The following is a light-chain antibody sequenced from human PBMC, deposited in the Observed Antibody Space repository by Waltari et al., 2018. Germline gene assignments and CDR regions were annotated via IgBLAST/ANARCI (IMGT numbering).Light chain of an antibody. CDR2: AAS. CDR1: QSISIY. CDR3: QQSYSTLVT. J-gene: IGKJ4*01. V-gene: IGKV1-39*01. Sequence: DIQMTQSPSSLSASVGDRVTITCRASQSISIYLNWYQQRPGKAPKVLIYAASTLQSGVPSRFSGSGSGTDFTLTINSLQPEDFASYYCQQSYSTLVTFGGGTKVEIK.